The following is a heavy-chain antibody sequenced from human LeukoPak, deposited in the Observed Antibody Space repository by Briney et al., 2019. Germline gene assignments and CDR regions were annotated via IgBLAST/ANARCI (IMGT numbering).Heavy chain of an antibody. D-gene: IGHD6-19*01. V-gene: IGHV4-61*02. CDR2: IYTSGST. Sequence: SQTLSLTCTVSGGSISSGSYYWSWIRQPAGKGLEWIGRIYTSGSTNYNPSLKSRVTISVDTSKNQFSLKLSSVTAADTAVYYCARGESSGWISRFWGQGTLVTVSS. CDR3: ARGESSGWISRF. CDR1: GGSISSGSYY. J-gene: IGHJ4*02.